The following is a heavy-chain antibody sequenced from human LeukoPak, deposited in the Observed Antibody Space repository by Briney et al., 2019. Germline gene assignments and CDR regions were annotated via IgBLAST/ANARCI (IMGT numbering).Heavy chain of an antibody. CDR3: ATGYSYGTYYFDY. CDR2: FDPEDGET. V-gene: IGHV1-24*01. D-gene: IGHD5-18*01. Sequence: GASVKVSCKVSGYTLTELSMHWVRQAPGKGLEWMGGFDPEDGETIYAQKFQGRVTMTEDTSTDTAYMGLSSLRSEDTAVYYCATGYSYGTYYFDYWGQGTLVTVSS. J-gene: IGHJ4*02. CDR1: GYTLTELS.